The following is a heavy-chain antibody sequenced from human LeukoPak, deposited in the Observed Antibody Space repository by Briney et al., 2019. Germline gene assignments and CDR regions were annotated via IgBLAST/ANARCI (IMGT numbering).Heavy chain of an antibody. CDR3: ARVGGGAYSSSWFDY. D-gene: IGHD6-13*01. CDR1: GGSISSHY. Sequence: SETLSLTCTVSGGSISSHYWSWIRQPPGKGLEWIGYIYYSGSTNYNPSLKSRVTISVDTSKNQFSLKLSSVTAADTAVYYCARVGGGAYSSSWFDYWGQGTLITVSS. J-gene: IGHJ4*02. V-gene: IGHV4-59*11. CDR2: IYYSGST.